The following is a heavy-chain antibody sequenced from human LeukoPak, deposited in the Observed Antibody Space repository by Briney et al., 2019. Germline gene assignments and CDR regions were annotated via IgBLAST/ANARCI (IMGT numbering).Heavy chain of an antibody. Sequence: SETLSLTCTVSGGSISSYYWSWIRQPPGKGLEWIGYIYYSGSANYNPSLKSRVIISVDTSKSQFSLKLSSVTAVDTAVYYCARGGSRQISSSDFDYWGQGTLVTVSS. V-gene: IGHV4-59*01. J-gene: IGHJ4*02. CDR1: GGSISSYY. CDR3: ARGGSRQISSSDFDY. D-gene: IGHD6-6*01. CDR2: IYYSGSA.